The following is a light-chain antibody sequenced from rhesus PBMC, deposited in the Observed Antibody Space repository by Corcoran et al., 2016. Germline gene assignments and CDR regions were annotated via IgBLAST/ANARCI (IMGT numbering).Light chain of an antibody. CDR2: GAS. CDR1: QSVSSS. J-gene: IGKJ2*01. V-gene: IGKV3-53*01. CDR3: QSYNHSPCS. Sequence: QVILTQSPATLSLSPGERATLSCRASQSVSSSLAWYQQKPGRAPRLLIYGASARATGIPGRFSGSGSWTEFTRTISILEPEDFAVYYWQSYNHSPCSFGQGTKLDIK.